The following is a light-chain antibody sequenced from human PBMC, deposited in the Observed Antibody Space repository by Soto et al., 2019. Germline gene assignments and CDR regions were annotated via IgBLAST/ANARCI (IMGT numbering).Light chain of an antibody. CDR3: QQYNTYSRT. V-gene: IGKV1-5*03. Sequence: DIQMTQSPSTLSASVGDRVTITCRASQSISRWLVWYQQKPGKAPKLLIYKASGLESGVPSRFSGSGSGTEFTLTISSLQPDDSATYYCQQYNTYSRTFGQGTKVEIK. CDR1: QSISRW. J-gene: IGKJ1*01. CDR2: KAS.